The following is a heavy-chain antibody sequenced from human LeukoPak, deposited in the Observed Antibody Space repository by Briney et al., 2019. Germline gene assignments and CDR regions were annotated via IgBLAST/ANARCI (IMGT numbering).Heavy chain of an antibody. V-gene: IGHV4-34*01. J-gene: IGHJ4*02. CDR3: AGQSRGPYYDILTGYYNYFDY. CDR2: INHSGST. D-gene: IGHD3-9*01. Sequence: SETLSLTCAVYGGSFSGYYWSWIRQPPGKGLEWIGEINHSGSTNYNPSLKSRVTISVDTSKNQFSLKLSSVTAADTAVYYCAGQSRGPYYDILTGYYNYFDYWGQGTLVTVSS. CDR1: GGSFSGYY.